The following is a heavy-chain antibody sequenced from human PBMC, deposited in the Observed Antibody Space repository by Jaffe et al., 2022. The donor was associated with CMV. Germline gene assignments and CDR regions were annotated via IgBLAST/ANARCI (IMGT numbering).Heavy chain of an antibody. J-gene: IGHJ3*02. D-gene: IGHD3-22*01. Sequence: EVQLVESGGGLVKPGGSLRLSCAASGFTFSNAWMSWVRQAPGKGLEWVGRIKSKTDGGTTDYAAPVKGRFTISRDDSKNTLYLQMNSLKTEDTAVYYCTTAVVVIDIDAFDIWGQGTMVTVSS. CDR1: GFTFSNAW. CDR2: IKSKTDGGTT. CDR3: TTAVVVIDIDAFDI. V-gene: IGHV3-15*01.